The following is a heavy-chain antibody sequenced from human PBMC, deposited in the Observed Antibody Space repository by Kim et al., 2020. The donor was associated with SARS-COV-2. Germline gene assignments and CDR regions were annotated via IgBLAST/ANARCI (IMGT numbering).Heavy chain of an antibody. D-gene: IGHD1-26*01. V-gene: IGHV3-15*01. Sequence: GGSLRLSCAASGFTFSNAWMSWVRQAPGKGLEWVGRIKSKTDGGTTDYAAPVKGRFTISRDDSKNTLYLQMNSLKTEDTAVYYCTTDPSQVTEGEWELGNYFDYWGQGTLVTVSS. J-gene: IGHJ4*02. CDR1: GFTFSNAW. CDR3: TTDPSQVTEGEWELGNYFDY. CDR2: IKSKTDGGTT.